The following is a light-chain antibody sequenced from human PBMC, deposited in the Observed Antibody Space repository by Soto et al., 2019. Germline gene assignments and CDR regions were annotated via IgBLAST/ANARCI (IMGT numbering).Light chain of an antibody. J-gene: IGKJ2*01. CDR2: ATS. V-gene: IGKV1-9*01. Sequence: IQLTQSPSSLSASVGGRVTITCRASQGMSSFLAWYRQKPGQAPEPLISATSNLQSGVPPRFSGTGSGTDFTLTISSLQPEDFATYYCQQRDGSSPYTFGPGTRLEIK. CDR3: QQRDGSSPYT. CDR1: QGMSSF.